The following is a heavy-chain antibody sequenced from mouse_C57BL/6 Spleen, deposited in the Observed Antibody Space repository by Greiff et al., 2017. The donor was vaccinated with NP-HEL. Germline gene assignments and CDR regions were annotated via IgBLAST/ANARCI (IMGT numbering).Heavy chain of an antibody. V-gene: IGHV5-17*01. J-gene: IGHJ3*01. CDR3: AIQGCAY. CDR2: ISSGSSTI. Sequence: DVQLVESGGGLVKPGGSLKLSCAASGFTFSDYGMHWVRQAPEKGLEWVAYISSGSSTIYYADTVKGRFTISRDNAKNTLFLQMTSLRSEDTAMYYCAIQGCAYWGQGTLVTVSA. CDR1: GFTFSDYG.